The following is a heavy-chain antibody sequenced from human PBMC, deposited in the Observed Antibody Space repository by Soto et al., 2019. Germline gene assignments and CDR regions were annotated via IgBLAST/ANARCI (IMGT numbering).Heavy chain of an antibody. CDR2: IYYSGST. V-gene: IGHV4-30-4*01. Sequence: SETLSLTCTVSGGSISSGDYYWSWIRQPPGKGLEWIGYIYYSGSTYYNPSLKSRVTISVDTSKNQFSLRLSSVTAADTAVYYCARDDRTGMDFGVVTYAFDIGGQGTRVTVAS. J-gene: IGHJ3*02. CDR1: GGSISSGDYY. D-gene: IGHD3-3*01. CDR3: ARDDRTGMDFGVVTYAFDI.